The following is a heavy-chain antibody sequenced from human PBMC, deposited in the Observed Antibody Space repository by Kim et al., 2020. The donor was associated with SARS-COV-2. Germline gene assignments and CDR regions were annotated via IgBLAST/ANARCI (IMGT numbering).Heavy chain of an antibody. CDR3: ARGRAGVVPSPILGLGPYYDYYTMDV. D-gene: IGHD3-3*01. Sequence: SETLSLTCAVYVGSFIGYQWSCIRQSPGKGLEWIGEINHNGATNYNPSLKGRVAISVDTSKNQFSLKVKSVTAADTAVYFCARGRAGVVPSPILGLGPYYDYYTMDVWGKGTTVSVSS. V-gene: IGHV4-34*01. J-gene: IGHJ6*04. CDR1: VGSFIGYQ. CDR2: INHNGAT.